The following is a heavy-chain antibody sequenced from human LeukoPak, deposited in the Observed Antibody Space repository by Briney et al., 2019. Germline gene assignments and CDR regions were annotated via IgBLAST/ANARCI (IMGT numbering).Heavy chain of an antibody. CDR3: AKTSPPYFDRAPVDS. D-gene: IGHD3-9*01. CDR1: GFTFSSYW. Sequence: GGSLRLSCAASGFTFSSYWMHWVRQAPGKGLVWVSRINSDGGSTTYADSVKGRFTISRDNARNTLYLQMNSLRAEDTAVYYCAKTSPPYFDRAPVDSWGQGTLVTVSS. CDR2: INSDGGST. V-gene: IGHV3-74*01. J-gene: IGHJ4*02.